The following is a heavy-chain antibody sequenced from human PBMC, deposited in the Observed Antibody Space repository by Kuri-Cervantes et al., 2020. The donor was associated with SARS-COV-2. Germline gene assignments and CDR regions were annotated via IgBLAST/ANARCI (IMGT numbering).Heavy chain of an antibody. CDR2: IYHSGST. V-gene: IGHV4-38-2*01. Sequence: GSLRLSCAVSGYSISSGYYWGWIRQPPGKGLEWIGSIYHSGSTYYNPSLKSRVTISADTSKNQFSLKLSSVTAADTAVYYCARLIMRELVWDYWGQGTLVTVSS. CDR1: GYSISSGYY. J-gene: IGHJ4*02. D-gene: IGHD1-26*01. CDR3: ARLIMRELVWDY.